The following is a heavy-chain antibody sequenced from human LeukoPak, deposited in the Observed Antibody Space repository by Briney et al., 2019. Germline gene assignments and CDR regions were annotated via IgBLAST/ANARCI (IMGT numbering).Heavy chain of an antibody. CDR1: AYTFTGYY. J-gene: IGHJ1*01. CDR3: ARQDRYTYYYDSSGHISH. V-gene: IGHV1-2*02. CDR2: IYPNSGGT. Sequence: ASVKVSCKASAYTFTGYYMHWVRQAPGQGLEWMGWIYPNSGGTNYAQKFQGRVTMTRDTSISTAYMELSSLRAEDTALYYCARQDRYTYYYDSSGHISHWGQGTLVTVSS. D-gene: IGHD3-22*01.